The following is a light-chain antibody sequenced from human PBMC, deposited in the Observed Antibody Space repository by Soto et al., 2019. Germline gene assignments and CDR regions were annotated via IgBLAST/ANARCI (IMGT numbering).Light chain of an antibody. Sequence: EKVMTQSPATLSVYPGERATLSCRASQSVSSNLAWYQQKPGQAPRLLIYGASTRATGIPARFSGSGSGTEFTLTISSLQSEDFAVYYCQQYNNWPRTFGQGTK. CDR1: QSVSSN. CDR3: QQYNNWPRT. V-gene: IGKV3-15*01. J-gene: IGKJ1*01. CDR2: GAS.